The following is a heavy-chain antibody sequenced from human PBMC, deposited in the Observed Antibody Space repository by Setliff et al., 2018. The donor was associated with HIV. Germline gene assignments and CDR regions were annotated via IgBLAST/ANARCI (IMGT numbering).Heavy chain of an antibody. Sequence: PSETLSLTCSFSGGSISSHYWSWIRRTPGKGLEWIGTIYNAGRISYNPSLRSRVTFSVDTSKNQFSLNLRSVTAADTAVYYCARPGSSSYYYAMDVWGQGTTVTVSS. V-gene: IGHV4-59*11. CDR2: IYNAGRI. D-gene: IGHD3-10*01. CDR1: GGSISSHY. CDR3: ARPGSSSYYYAMDV. J-gene: IGHJ6*02.